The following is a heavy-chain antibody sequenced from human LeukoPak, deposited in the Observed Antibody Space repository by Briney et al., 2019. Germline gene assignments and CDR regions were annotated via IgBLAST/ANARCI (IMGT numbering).Heavy chain of an antibody. Sequence: ASVKVSCKPSGYTFTGYYLHWVRQAPGQGLEWMGWIHPNSGGTSYAQRFQGRVTMTRDTSISTAHMELSSLRSDDTALYFWARLASVPGWGQGTLVTVSS. V-gene: IGHV1-2*02. CDR3: ARLASVPG. CDR2: IHPNSGGT. D-gene: IGHD6-19*01. J-gene: IGHJ1*01. CDR1: GYTFTGYY.